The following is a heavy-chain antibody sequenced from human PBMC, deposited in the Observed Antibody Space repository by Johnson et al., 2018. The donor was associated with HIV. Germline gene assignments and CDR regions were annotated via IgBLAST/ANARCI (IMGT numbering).Heavy chain of an antibody. J-gene: IGHJ3*02. CDR1: GFTFSDAW. V-gene: IGHV3-15*01. CDR2: IKSKSDGGTT. D-gene: IGHD3-10*01. CDR3: TTYLIRRYYGSGSDAFDI. Sequence: VQLVESGGGLIQPGRSLRLSCAASGFTFSDAWMGWVRQAPGKGLEWVGRIKSKSDGGTTAYAAPVEGRCTISRDDSKNTLYLQMNSLKTEDTAVYYCTTYLIRRYYGSGSDAFDIWGQGTMVTVSS.